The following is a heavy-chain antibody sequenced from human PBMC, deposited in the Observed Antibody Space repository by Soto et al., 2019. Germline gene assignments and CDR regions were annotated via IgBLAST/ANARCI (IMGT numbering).Heavy chain of an antibody. J-gene: IGHJ5*02. V-gene: IGHV1-69*13. CDR3: ARAWGTTHIAVAGTWFDP. D-gene: IGHD6-19*01. CDR1: GRTFSCYT. Sequence: SGKVSCKASGRTFSCYTISWVRPAPGQGLEWMGGIIPIFGTANYAQKFQGRVTITADESTSTAYMELSSLRSEDTAVYYCARAWGTTHIAVAGTWFDPWGQGTLVTVSS. CDR2: IIPIFGTA.